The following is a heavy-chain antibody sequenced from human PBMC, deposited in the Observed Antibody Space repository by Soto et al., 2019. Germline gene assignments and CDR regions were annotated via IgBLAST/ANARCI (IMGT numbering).Heavy chain of an antibody. CDR2: INSDGSST. Sequence: EVQLVESGGGLVQPGGSLRLSCAASGFTFSSYWMHWVRQAPGKGLVWVSRINSDGSSTTYADSVKGRFTISRDNAKNTLYLQMNSLRAEDTAVYYCARGSRLGTTVTTWNYNWFDPWGQGTLVTVSS. V-gene: IGHV3-74*01. D-gene: IGHD4-4*01. CDR1: GFTFSSYW. J-gene: IGHJ5*02. CDR3: ARGSRLGTTVTTWNYNWFDP.